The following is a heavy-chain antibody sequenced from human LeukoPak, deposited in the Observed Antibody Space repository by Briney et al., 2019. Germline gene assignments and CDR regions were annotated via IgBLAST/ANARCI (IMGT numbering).Heavy chain of an antibody. CDR2: ISSSGSTI. CDR3: ASRIVGATNGY. V-gene: IGHV3-48*03. Sequence: GGSLRLSCAASGFTFSSYEVNWVRQAPGKGLEWVSYISSSGSTIYYADSVKGRFTISRDNAKNSLYLQMNSLRAEDTAVYYCASRIVGATNGYWGQGTLVTVSS. CDR1: GFTFSSYE. J-gene: IGHJ4*02. D-gene: IGHD1-26*01.